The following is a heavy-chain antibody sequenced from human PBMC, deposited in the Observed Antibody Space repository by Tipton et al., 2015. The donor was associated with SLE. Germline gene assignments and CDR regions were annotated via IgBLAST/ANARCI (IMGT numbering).Heavy chain of an antibody. CDR1: GFTFRSYA. V-gene: IGHV3-23*03. Sequence: SLRLSCAASGFTFRSYAITWVRQAPGKGLEWVSVNYGGGRNSYYADSVKGRFTFSRDDSKNTLYLQMTSLRAEDTAVYYCAREDAVLDAFDIWGQGTMVTVSS. CDR2: NYGGGRNS. D-gene: IGHD6-6*01. CDR3: AREDAVLDAFDI. J-gene: IGHJ3*02.